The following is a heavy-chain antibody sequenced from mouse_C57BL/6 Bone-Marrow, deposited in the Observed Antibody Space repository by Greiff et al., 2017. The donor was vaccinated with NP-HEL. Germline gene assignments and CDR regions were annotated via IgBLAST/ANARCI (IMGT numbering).Heavy chain of an antibody. CDR3: ARSGDGYSFAY. CDR2: IYPGSGNT. V-gene: IGHV1-76*01. J-gene: IGHJ3*01. CDR1: GYTFTDYY. Sequence: QVQLQQSGAELVRPGASVKLSCKASGYTFTDYYINWVKQRPGQGLEWIARIYPGSGNTYYNEKFKGKATLTAEKSSSTAYMQLSSLTSEDSAVYFCARSGDGYSFAYWGQGTLVTVSA. D-gene: IGHD2-3*01.